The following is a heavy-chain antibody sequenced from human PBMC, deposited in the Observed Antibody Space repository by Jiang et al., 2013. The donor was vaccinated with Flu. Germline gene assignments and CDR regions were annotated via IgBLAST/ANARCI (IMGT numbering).Heavy chain of an antibody. CDR3: ARIQMYYDSSGYYLSDAFDI. J-gene: IGHJ3*02. Sequence: KPTQTLTLTCTFSGFSLSTSGMCVSWIRQPPGKALEWLARIDWDDDKYYSTSLKTRLTISKDTSKNQVVLTMTNMDPVDTATYYCARIQMYYDSSGYYLSDAFDIWGQGTMVTVSS. CDR2: IDWDDDK. V-gene: IGHV2-70*11. CDR1: GFSLSTSGMC. D-gene: IGHD3-22*01.